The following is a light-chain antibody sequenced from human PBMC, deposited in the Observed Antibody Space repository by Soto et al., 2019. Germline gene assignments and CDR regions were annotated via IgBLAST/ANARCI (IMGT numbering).Light chain of an antibody. J-gene: IGKJ1*01. CDR2: DAS. V-gene: IGKV1-5*01. Sequence: DIQMAQSPSTLSASVGDRVTITCRASQSISSWLAWYRQKPGKAPKLLIYDASSLESGVPSRFSGSGSGTEFTLTISSLQPDDFETYYCQHYDSYQWRFGKGTKGNIX. CDR1: QSISSW. CDR3: QHYDSYQWR.